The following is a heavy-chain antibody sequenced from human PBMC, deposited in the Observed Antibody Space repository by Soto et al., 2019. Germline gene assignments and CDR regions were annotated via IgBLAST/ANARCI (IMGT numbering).Heavy chain of an antibody. J-gene: IGHJ6*02. CDR2: TSASGGDT. CDR3: AKDTGRGALNNWNDPMDV. Sequence: GGSLRLSCAASGFTFSTYAMTWVRQAPGRGLEWVSGTSASGGDTYYADSVKGRFTVSRDNSKNTLYLQMNSLRAEDTAVYYCAKDTGRGALNNWNDPMDVWGQGTTVTVSS. D-gene: IGHD1-1*01. V-gene: IGHV3-23*01. CDR1: GFTFSTYA.